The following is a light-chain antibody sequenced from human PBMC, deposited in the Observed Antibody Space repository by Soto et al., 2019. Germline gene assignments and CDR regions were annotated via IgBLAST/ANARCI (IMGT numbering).Light chain of an antibody. CDR3: QRYGSSPPYT. CDR1: QSVSSNY. CDR2: AAS. V-gene: IGKV3-20*01. J-gene: IGKJ2*01. Sequence: EIVLTQSPGTLSLSPGERATVSCRASQSVSSNYLAWYQQKPGQAPRLLIYAASSRATGIPDRFSGSGSGTDFTLSISRLEPEDFAVYYCQRYGSSPPYTFGQGTKLEIK.